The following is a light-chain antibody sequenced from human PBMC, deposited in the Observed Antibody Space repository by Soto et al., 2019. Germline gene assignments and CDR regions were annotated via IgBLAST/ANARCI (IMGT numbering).Light chain of an antibody. CDR1: SSDVGRYHY. J-gene: IGLJ3*02. CDR2: EVS. CDR3: TSYTSSGTLL. V-gene: IGLV2-14*01. Sequence: QSVLTQPASVSGSPGQSITISCTGTSSDVGRYHYVSWYQQHPGKVPKLIIYEVSNRPSGVSSRFSASKSGNTASLTISGLLTEDEADYYCTSYTSSGTLLFGGGTKLTVL.